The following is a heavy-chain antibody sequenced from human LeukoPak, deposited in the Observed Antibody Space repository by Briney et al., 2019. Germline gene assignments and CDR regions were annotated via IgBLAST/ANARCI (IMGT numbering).Heavy chain of an antibody. V-gene: IGHV3-33*01. CDR2: IWYDGSNK. J-gene: IGHJ4*02. CDR1: GFTFSSYG. D-gene: IGHD5-12*01. Sequence: GGSLRLSCAASGFTFSSYGMHWVRQAPGKGLEWVAVIWYDGSNKYYADSVKGRFTISRDNSKNTLHLQMNSLRAEDTAVYYCARGLLRYSGYDYGFDYWGQGTLVTVSS. CDR3: ARGLLRYSGYDYGFDY.